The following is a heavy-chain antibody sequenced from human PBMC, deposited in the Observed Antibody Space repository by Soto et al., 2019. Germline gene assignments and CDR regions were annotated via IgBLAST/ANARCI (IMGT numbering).Heavy chain of an antibody. V-gene: IGHV4-31*03. J-gene: IGHJ6*02. CDR2: IYLSGST. CDR1: GGSISSGGYY. CDR3: ARDLRSGDFESYGMDV. D-gene: IGHD4-17*01. Sequence: QVQLQESGPGLVKPSQTLSLTCTVSGGSISSGGYYWSWIRQHPGKGLEWIGYIYLSGSTYYTPSLKSRVTISVDTSKNQFSLKLRSVTAADTAVYYCARDLRSGDFESYGMDVWGQGTTVTVSS.